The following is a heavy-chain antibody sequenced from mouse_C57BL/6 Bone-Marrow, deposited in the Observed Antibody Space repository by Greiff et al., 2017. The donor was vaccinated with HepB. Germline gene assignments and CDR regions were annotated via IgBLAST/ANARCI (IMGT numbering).Heavy chain of an antibody. D-gene: IGHD1-1*01. CDR1: GFNIKGYY. J-gene: IGHJ4*01. V-gene: IGHV14-4*01. Sequence: EVQLQQSGAELVRPGASVKLSCTASGFNIKGYYMHWVKQRPEQGLEWIGWIDPENGDTEYASKFQGKATITADTSSNTAYLQLSSLTSEDTAVYYYVIYYYGSSYAMDYWGQGTAVTVSS. CDR3: VIYYYGSSYAMDY. CDR2: IDPENGDT.